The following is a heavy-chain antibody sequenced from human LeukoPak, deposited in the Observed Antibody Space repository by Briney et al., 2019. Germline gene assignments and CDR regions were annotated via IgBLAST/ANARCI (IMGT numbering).Heavy chain of an antibody. V-gene: IGHV3-33*06. D-gene: IGHD3-22*01. CDR3: AKGFGGYYDSREYFQH. CDR1: GFTFSSYG. Sequence: GGFLRLSCAASGFTFSSYGMHWVRQAPGKGLEWVAVIWYDGSNKYYADSVKGRFTISRDNSKNTLYLQMNSLRAEDTAVYYCAKGFGGYYDSREYFQHWGQGTLVTVSS. CDR2: IWYDGSNK. J-gene: IGHJ1*01.